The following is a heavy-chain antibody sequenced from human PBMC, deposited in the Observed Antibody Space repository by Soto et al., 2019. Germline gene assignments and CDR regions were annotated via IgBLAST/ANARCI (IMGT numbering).Heavy chain of an antibody. CDR3: ARGTNYWIVVVHAPDYYGMDV. J-gene: IGHJ6*02. CDR2: INHSGST. V-gene: IGHV4-34*01. CDR1: GGSFSDYY. D-gene: IGHD3-22*01. Sequence: PSETLSLTCAVYGGSFSDYYWSWIRQPPGKGLEWIGEINHSGSTNYNPSLKSRVTISVDTSRNQFSLKLSSVTAADTAVYYCARGTNYWIVVVHAPDYYGMDVWGQGITVTVSS.